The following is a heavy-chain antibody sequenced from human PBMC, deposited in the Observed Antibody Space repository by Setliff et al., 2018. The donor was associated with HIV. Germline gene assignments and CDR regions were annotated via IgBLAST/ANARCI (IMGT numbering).Heavy chain of an antibody. Sequence: GVSLRLSCEASGFTFSDYDFHWVRQAAGKGLEWFSAIGTGGDTYYVDSGKGRFTISRENAGNSLYLQMNRLRVGDTAVYYCAREIRTVYTGGHYFYGIDVWGQGTAVTVSS. J-gene: IGHJ6*02. CDR1: GFTFSDYD. D-gene: IGHD3-16*01. CDR3: AREIRTVYTGGHYFYGIDV. CDR2: IGTGGDT. V-gene: IGHV3-13*01.